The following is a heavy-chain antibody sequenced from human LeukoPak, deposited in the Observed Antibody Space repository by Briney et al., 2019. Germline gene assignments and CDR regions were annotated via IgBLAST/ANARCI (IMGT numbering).Heavy chain of an antibody. V-gene: IGHV3-21*01. Sequence: PGGSLRLSCAASGFTFSDYNMNWVRQAPGKAMEWVSSITSIGTYIFYADSVRGRFTISRDNAKNSLYLQMDRLGPEDTAVYYCARDPYSGLYGNDYYYYMDVWGKGTTVTISS. D-gene: IGHD1-26*01. CDR2: ITSIGTYI. CDR3: ARDPYSGLYGNDYYYYMDV. J-gene: IGHJ6*03. CDR1: GFTFSDYN.